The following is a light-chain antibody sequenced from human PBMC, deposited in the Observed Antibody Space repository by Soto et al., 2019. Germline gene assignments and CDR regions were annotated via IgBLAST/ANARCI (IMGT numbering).Light chain of an antibody. CDR2: AAS. Sequence: DIQMTQSPSSLTASVGDRVTITCRASQAIFTYVNWYQQRPGKAPKLLIYAASNLYSGVPSRFSGSGYGTEFTLTISSLQPEDLANYYCEQSSHTPLTFGGGTKVEL. CDR3: EQSSHTPLT. CDR1: QAIFTY. J-gene: IGKJ4*01. V-gene: IGKV1-39*01.